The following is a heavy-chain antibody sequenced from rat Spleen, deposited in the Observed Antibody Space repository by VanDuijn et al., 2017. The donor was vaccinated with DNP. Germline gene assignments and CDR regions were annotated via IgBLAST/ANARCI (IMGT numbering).Heavy chain of an antibody. CDR3: VRWNSGHFDY. V-gene: IGHV5-22*01. CDR1: GFTFSDYY. D-gene: IGHD4-3*01. CDR2: IGSHVYAP. Sequence: EVQLVESGGGLVQPGTSLKLSCAASGFTFSDYYMAWVRQAPTKGLEWVAYIGSHVYAPYYTDSVKGRFAISRDNAKSTLYLQMNSLRSEDMATYYCVRWNSGHFDYWGQGVMVTVSS. J-gene: IGHJ2*01.